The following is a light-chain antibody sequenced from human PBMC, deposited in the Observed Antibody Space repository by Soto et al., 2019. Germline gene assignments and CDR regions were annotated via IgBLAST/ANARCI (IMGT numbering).Light chain of an antibody. CDR2: GAS. J-gene: IGKJ5*01. CDR3: QQYNNWPPIT. CDR1: QSVSSN. V-gene: IGKV3-15*01. Sequence: EIVMTQSPATLSVSPGERATLSCRASQSVSSNLAWYQQKPDQAPRLLIYGASTRATGTPARFSGSRSGTELRLTISSLQSEEFAVYYCQQYNNWPPITFGQGTRLEIK.